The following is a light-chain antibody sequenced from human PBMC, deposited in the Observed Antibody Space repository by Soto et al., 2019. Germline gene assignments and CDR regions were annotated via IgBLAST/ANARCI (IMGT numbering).Light chain of an antibody. CDR1: QSISSSY. CDR2: AAS. V-gene: IGKV3-20*01. J-gene: IGKJ2*01. CDR3: QQYGSSSYT. Sequence: EIVLTQSPGTLSLSPGERATLSCRASQSISSSYLAWYQQKPGQAPRLLIYAASSRATGIPDRFSGSESGTEFTLTISRLEPEDFAVYYCQQYGSSSYTFGQGTQLEIK.